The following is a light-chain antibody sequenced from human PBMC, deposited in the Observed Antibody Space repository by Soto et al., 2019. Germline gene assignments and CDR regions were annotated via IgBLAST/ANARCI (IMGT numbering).Light chain of an antibody. CDR1: QSISSH. J-gene: IGKJ1*01. CDR3: QQYRDSRT. CDR2: GAS. Sequence: EIVLTQSPATLSVSPGERATLSCRASQSISSHLVWYQQKPGQAPRLVIYGASIRATGIPARFSGSGSGTDFTLTISRLEPEDFAVYYCQQYRDSRTFGQGTKVDIK. V-gene: IGKV3D-15*01.